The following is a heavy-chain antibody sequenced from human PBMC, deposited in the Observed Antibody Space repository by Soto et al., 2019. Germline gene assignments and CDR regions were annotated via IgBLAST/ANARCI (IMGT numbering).Heavy chain of an antibody. V-gene: IGHV3-30-3*01. CDR3: ASLDPVDY. CDR2: ISYDGSNK. D-gene: IGHD1-1*01. J-gene: IGHJ4*02. CDR1: GFTFSSYA. Sequence: SLRLSCAASGFTFSSYAMHWVRQAPGKGLEWVAVISYDGSNKYYADSVKGRFTISRDNSKNTLYLQMNGLRAEDTAVYYCASLDPVDYWGQGTLVTVSS.